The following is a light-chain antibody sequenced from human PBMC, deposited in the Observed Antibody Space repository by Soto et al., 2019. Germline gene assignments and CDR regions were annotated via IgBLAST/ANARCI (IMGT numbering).Light chain of an antibody. CDR1: QSISSN. CDR3: QMYSNWVAT. CDR2: GAS. V-gene: IGKV3D-15*01. J-gene: IGKJ4*01. Sequence: EIVMTQSPAILSVSPGDRATLSCRANQSISSNLAWYQQKPGQAPRLLIYGASTRATGIPARFSGSGSGTDFTLTINSLPSEDFAVYYCQMYSNWVATFGGGTKVEI.